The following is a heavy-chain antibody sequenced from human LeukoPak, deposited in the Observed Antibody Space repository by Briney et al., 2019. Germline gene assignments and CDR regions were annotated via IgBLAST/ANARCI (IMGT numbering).Heavy chain of an antibody. CDR3: AKDLGYCSSTSCYAPDIYYYYGMDV. CDR2: ISYDGSNK. Sequence: GGTLRLSCAASGFTFSSYGMHWVRQAPGKALEWVAVISYDGSNKYYTDSVKGRFTISRDNSKNTLYLQMNSLRAEDTAVYYCAKDLGYCSSTSCYAPDIYYYYGMDVWGKGTTVTVSS. V-gene: IGHV3-30*18. CDR1: GFTFSSYG. J-gene: IGHJ6*04. D-gene: IGHD2-2*01.